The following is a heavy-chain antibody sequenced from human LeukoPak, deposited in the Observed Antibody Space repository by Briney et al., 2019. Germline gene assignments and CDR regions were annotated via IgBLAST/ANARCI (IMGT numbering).Heavy chain of an antibody. V-gene: IGHV3-48*03. Sequence: QPGGSLRLSCAASGFTFSTYEMNWVRQAPGKGLEWVSYISSSGSTIFYADSVKGRFTISRDNAKNSLYLQMNSLRAEDTAVYYCARDKSTFDYWGQGTLVTVSS. J-gene: IGHJ4*02. CDR1: GFTFSTYE. CDR3: ARDKSTFDY. CDR2: ISSSGSTI.